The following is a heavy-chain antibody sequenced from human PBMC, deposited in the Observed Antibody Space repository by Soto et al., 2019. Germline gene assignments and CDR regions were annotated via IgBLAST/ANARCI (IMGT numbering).Heavy chain of an antibody. CDR1: GFTFSMYS. Sequence: DVKLVESGGGLVQPGDFLRLSCEVSGFTFSMYSMSWVRQSPGKGLEWVAKIPQDGVDGHYADSVKGRCTISRDNGKNSLYLELNNVRAEDAAVYYCARDHLILPAHDFFYGSDVWGRGATVTVSS. CDR2: IPQDGVDG. J-gene: IGHJ6*02. D-gene: IGHD2-21*02. V-gene: IGHV3-7*03. CDR3: ARDHLILPAHDFFYGSDV.